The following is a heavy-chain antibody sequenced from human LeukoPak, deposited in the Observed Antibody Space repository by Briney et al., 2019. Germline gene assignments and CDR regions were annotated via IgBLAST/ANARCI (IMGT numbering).Heavy chain of an antibody. J-gene: IGHJ5*02. D-gene: IGHD3-3*01. CDR3: ARGVASFWSGYFDWFDP. V-gene: IGHV4-59*01. Sequence: KPSETLSLTCTVSGGSISSYYWSWIRQPPGKGLEWIGYIYYSGSTNYNPSLKSRVTISVDTSKNQFSLKLSSVTAADTAVYYCARGVASFWSGYFDWFDPWGQGTLVTVSS. CDR1: GGSISSYY. CDR2: IYYSGST.